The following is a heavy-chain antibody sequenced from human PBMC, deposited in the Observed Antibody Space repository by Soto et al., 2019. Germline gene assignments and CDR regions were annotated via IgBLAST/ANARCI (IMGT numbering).Heavy chain of an antibody. J-gene: IGHJ4*02. D-gene: IGHD2-21*02. CDR2: IYSGETT. Sequence: SGRSLRLSYAASGFTFSSYGMNWVRQTPGKGLEWVASIYSGETTYYADSVRGRFTISSDKSKNTLYFQLSSLRIEDTAVYYCTRDGRGLGRLSLFEYWGQGVLVTVPQ. CDR3: TRDGRGLGRLSLFEY. CDR1: GFTFSSYG. V-gene: IGHV3-53*01.